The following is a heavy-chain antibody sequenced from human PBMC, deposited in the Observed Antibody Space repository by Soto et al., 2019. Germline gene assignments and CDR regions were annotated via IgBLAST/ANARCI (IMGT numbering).Heavy chain of an antibody. CDR1: GFTFSSYE. CDR2: ISSSGSTI. V-gene: IGHV3-48*03. J-gene: IGHJ5*02. D-gene: IGHD3-3*01. CDR3: ARGSTDYDFWSGSRFDP. Sequence: GGSLRLSCAASGFTFSSYEMNWVRQAPGKGLEWVSYISSSGSTIYYADSVKGRFTISRDNAKNSLYLQMNSLRAEDTAVYYCARGSTDYDFWSGSRFDPWGQGTLVTVSS.